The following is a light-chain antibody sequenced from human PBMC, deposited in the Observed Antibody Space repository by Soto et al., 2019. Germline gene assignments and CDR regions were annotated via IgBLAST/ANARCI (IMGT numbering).Light chain of an antibody. CDR1: QSVSSY. J-gene: IGKJ4*01. Sequence: IVLTQSPATLSLSPGERATLSCRASQSVSSYLAWYQQIPGQAPRLLFYDASTRATGIPARFSASGSGTEFTLTVTSLQSEDFAVYYCQQYNQWPHPFGGGTKVDIK. CDR3: QQYNQWPHP. V-gene: IGKV3-15*01. CDR2: DAS.